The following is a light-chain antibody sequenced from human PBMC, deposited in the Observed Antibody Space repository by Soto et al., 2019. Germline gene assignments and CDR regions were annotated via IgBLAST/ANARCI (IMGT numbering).Light chain of an antibody. J-gene: IGKJ5*01. CDR2: GES. V-gene: IGKV3-20*01. Sequence: EIVLTRSPGTLSLSPGERATLSCRASQSVSSSYLAWYQQKPGQAPRLLIYGESSRATGIPDRLSGSGSGTDLTLTISSLEPEDFAVYYCQKYGSLPITCGQGTRLEIK. CDR1: QSVSSSY. CDR3: QKYGSLPIT.